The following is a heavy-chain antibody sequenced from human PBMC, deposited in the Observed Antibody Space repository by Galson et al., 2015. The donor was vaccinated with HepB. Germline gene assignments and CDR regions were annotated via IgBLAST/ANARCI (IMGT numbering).Heavy chain of an antibody. D-gene: IGHD4-17*01. J-gene: IGHJ4*02. V-gene: IGHV3-23*01. Sequence: SLRLSCAASGFSFSSYAMSWVRQAPGKGLEWVSGTSSSGGLTYYVDSVKGRFTTSRDNSKNTLYLQMNSLRAEDTAVYYCARDSFGYTTVDSWGQGTLVTVSS. CDR3: ARDSFGYTTVDS. CDR1: GFSFSSYA. CDR2: TSSSGGLT.